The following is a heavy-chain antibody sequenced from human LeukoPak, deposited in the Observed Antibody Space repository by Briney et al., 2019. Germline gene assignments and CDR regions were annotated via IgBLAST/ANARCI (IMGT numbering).Heavy chain of an antibody. Sequence: GGSLRLSCAASGFTFNNYAMTWVRQAPGKGLEWVSSISSGSDYIYYADSVKGRFTISRDNAKNSLYLQMNSLRAEDTAVYYCAKAHLLDYYDSSGYYVGDYWGQGTLVTVSS. V-gene: IGHV3-21*04. CDR3: AKAHLLDYYDSSGYYVGDY. CDR2: ISSGSDYI. CDR1: GFTFNNYA. J-gene: IGHJ4*02. D-gene: IGHD3-22*01.